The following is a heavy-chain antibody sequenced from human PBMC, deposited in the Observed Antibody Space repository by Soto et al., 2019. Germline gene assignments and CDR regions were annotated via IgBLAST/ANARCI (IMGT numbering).Heavy chain of an antibody. CDR3: AREADYSSSWYVFDY. J-gene: IGHJ4*02. CDR1: GFTFSSYW. Sequence: GGSLRLSCAASGFTFSSYWMHWVRQAPGKGLVWVSRINSDGSSTSYADSVKGRFTISRDNAKNTLYLQMNSLRAEDTAVYYCAREADYSSSWYVFDYWGQGTLVTVSS. D-gene: IGHD6-13*01. V-gene: IGHV3-74*01. CDR2: INSDGSST.